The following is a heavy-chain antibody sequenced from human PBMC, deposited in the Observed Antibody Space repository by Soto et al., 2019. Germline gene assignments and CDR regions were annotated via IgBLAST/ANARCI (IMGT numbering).Heavy chain of an antibody. D-gene: IGHD3-9*01. Sequence: SVKVSCKASGGTFSSYAISWVRQAPGQGLEWMGGIIPIFGTANYAQKFQGRVTITADESTSTAYMELSSLRSEDTAVYYCAKDRMANYDILTGLPYYFDYWGQGTLVTVSS. V-gene: IGHV1-69*13. CDR1: GGTFSSYA. CDR2: IIPIFGTA. CDR3: AKDRMANYDILTGLPYYFDY. J-gene: IGHJ4*02.